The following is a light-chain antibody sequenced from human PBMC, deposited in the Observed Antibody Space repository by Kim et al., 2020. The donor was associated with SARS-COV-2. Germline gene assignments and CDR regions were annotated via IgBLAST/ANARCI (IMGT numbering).Light chain of an antibody. CDR1: TGAVTSDHH. CDR3: LLYYGGAVV. Sequence: PGGTVTLTCASSTGAVTSDHHGNWFQQKPGQAPRALIYGTRNKHSWTPARFSASLLGGEAALTLSGVQPEDEADYYCLLYYGGAVVFGGGTQLTVL. CDR2: GTR. V-gene: IGLV7-43*01. J-gene: IGLJ2*01.